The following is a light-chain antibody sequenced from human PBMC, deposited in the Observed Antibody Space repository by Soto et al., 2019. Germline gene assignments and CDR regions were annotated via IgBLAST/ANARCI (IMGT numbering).Light chain of an antibody. Sequence: QSALTQPASVSGSPGQSITISCTGTSSDVGGYNYVSWYQQHPGKAPKLMIYDVSNRPSGVSNRFSGSKSGNTASLTISGLQAEDAADYYCSSYISSSTVVFGGGTKLTVL. CDR3: SSYISSSTVV. J-gene: IGLJ2*01. CDR1: SSDVGGYNY. V-gene: IGLV2-14*01. CDR2: DVS.